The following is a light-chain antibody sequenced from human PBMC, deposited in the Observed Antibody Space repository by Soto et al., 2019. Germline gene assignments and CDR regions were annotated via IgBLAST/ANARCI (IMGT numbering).Light chain of an antibody. Sequence: DIQMTQSPSTLFASVGDRVTITCRASQSVRNWLAWYQQKPGRAPQLLIYDSSTLEPGVPSRFSGSGSGTEFTLTISSLQPDDFATYYCQQYNTYWTFGQGTKVDIK. CDR3: QQYNTYWT. CDR2: DSS. CDR1: QSVRNW. J-gene: IGKJ1*01. V-gene: IGKV1-5*01.